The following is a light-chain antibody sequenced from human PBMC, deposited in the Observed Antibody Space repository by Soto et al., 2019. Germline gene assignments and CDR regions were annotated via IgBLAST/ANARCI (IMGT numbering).Light chain of an antibody. V-gene: IGKV3-20*01. CDR1: QSVSSN. CDR2: GAS. J-gene: IGKJ4*01. CDR3: QQYGSSPFT. Sequence: EIVMTQSPATLSVSRGERATLSCRATQSVSSNLAWYQQKPGQAPRPLIYGASSRATGIPDRFSASGSGTDFTLTISRLEPEDFAVYYCQQYGSSPFTFGGGNKVDIK.